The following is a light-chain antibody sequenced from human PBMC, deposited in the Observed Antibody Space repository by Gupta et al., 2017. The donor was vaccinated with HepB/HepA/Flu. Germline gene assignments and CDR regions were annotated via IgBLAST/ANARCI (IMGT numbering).Light chain of an antibody. CDR1: QSFASSY. CDR2: GAS. Sequence: EIVLTQSPGTLSLSLGERATLSCRASQSFASSYLAWYQQKPGQAPRLLIYGASIRATGIPDRFSGSGSGTDFTLTISRLEPADFAVYYCQQYGSSPGTFGQGTKVEIK. V-gene: IGKV3-20*01. CDR3: QQYGSSPGT. J-gene: IGKJ1*01.